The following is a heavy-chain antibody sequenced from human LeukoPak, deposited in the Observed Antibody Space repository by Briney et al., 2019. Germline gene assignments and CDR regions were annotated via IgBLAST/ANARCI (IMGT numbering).Heavy chain of an antibody. D-gene: IGHD6-13*01. CDR3: ARDRQYSSSLYYYYYGIDV. CDR1: GGSISSYY. V-gene: IGHV4-59*01. J-gene: IGHJ6*02. Sequence: PSETLSLTCTVSGGSISSYYWSWIRQPPGKGLEWIGYIYYSGSTNYNPSLKSRVTISVDTSKNQFSLKLSSVTAADTAVYYCARDRQYSSSLYYYYYGIDVWGQGTTVTVSS. CDR2: IYYSGST.